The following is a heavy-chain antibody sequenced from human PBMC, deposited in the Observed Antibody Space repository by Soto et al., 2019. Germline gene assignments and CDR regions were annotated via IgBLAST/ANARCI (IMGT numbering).Heavy chain of an antibody. J-gene: IGHJ5*02. Sequence: GGALRLSCAASGFSFSNFAMSWVRQAPGTGLEWVSSISGSGDKTYYLDSVKGRFTISRDNSKNTLYLHMNSLGAEDTAVYFCAEDYASTWFWYFVPWGQGPLVPVSS. CDR1: GFSFSNFA. CDR2: ISGSGDKT. V-gene: IGHV3-23*01. CDR3: AEDYASTWFWYFVP. D-gene: IGHD6-13*01.